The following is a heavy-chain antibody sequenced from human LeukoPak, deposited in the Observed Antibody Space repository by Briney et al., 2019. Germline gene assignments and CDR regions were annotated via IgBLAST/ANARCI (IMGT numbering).Heavy chain of an antibody. CDR3: ARDIGSGWHRGYFDY. Sequence: SETLSLTCTVSGGSISSYYWSWIRQPPGKGLEWIGYIYYSGSTNYNPSLKSRVTISVDTSKNQFSLKLSSVTAADTAVYYCARDIGSGWHRGYFDYWGQGTLVTVSP. J-gene: IGHJ4*02. V-gene: IGHV4-59*01. CDR2: IYYSGST. D-gene: IGHD6-19*01. CDR1: GGSISSYY.